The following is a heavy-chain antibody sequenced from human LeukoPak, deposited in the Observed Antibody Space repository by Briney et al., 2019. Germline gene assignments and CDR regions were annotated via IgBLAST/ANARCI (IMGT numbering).Heavy chain of an antibody. Sequence: PGGSLRLSCAASGFIFSSHSMNWVRQAPGKGLEWVSYISSSSSTIHYADSVKGRFTISRDNAKNSLSLQMNSLRAEDTAVYYCAKDYLWLPLDVWGQGPRSPSP. D-gene: IGHD3-9*01. J-gene: IGHJ6*02. V-gene: IGHV3-48*04. CDR1: GFIFSSHS. CDR2: ISSSSSTI. CDR3: AKDYLWLPLDV.